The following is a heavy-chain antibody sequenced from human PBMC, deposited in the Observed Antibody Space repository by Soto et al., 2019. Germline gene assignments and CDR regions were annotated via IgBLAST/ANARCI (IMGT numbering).Heavy chain of an antibody. J-gene: IGHJ4*02. CDR1: GYTFSSYG. Sequence: QVQLVQSGAEVKKPGASVKVSCKASGYTFSSYGINWVRQAPGQGLEWMGWISAYNGNTNYAQKLQGRVTMPTDTSTSTAYTELRSLRSDDTAGYYCARGTTVETGSYWGQGTLVTVSS. V-gene: IGHV1-18*01. CDR2: ISAYNGNT. CDR3: ARGTTVETGSY. D-gene: IGHD4-17*01.